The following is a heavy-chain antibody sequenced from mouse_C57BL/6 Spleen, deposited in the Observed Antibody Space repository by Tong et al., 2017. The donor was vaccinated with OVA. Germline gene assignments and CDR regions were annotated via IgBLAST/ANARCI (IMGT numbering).Heavy chain of an antibody. CDR2: ISDGGSYT. V-gene: IGHV5-4*02. Sequence: EVQLQESGGGLVKPGGTLKLSCAASGFTFSDYYMYWVRQTPEKRLEWVATISDGGSYTYYPDSVKGRFTISRDNAKNNLYLQMSSLKSEDTAMYYCARAGGVHYWHQGTSVTVPS. CDR3: ARAGGVHY. J-gene: IGHJ4*01. CDR1: GFTFSDYY.